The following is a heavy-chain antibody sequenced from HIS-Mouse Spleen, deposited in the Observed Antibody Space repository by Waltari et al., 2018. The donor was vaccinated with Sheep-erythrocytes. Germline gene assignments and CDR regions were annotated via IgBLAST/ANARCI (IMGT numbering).Heavy chain of an antibody. D-gene: IGHD3-10*01. Sequence: EVQLVESGGGLVKPGGSLRLSWAASGFTFSSYSMNWVRQDPGKGLEWVSSISSSSSYIYYADSVKGRFTISRDNAKNSLYLQMNSLRAEDTAVYYCARDSMGHDAFDIWGQGTMVTVSS. CDR1: GFTFSSYS. V-gene: IGHV3-21*01. CDR3: ARDSMGHDAFDI. J-gene: IGHJ3*02. CDR2: ISSSSSYI.